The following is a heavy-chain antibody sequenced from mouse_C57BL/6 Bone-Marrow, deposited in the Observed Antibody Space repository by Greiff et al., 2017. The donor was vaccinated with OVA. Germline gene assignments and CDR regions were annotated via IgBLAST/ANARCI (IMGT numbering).Heavy chain of an antibody. V-gene: IGHV5-6*01. CDR3: ARQGKGGYFDY. CDR2: ISSGGSYT. CDR1: GFTFSSYG. J-gene: IGHJ2*01. Sequence: EVKLQESGGDLVKPGGSLKLSCAASGFTFSSYGMSWVRQTPDKRLEWVATISSGGSYTYYPDSVKGRFTISRDNAKNTLYLQMSSLKSEDTAMYDCARQGKGGYFDYWGQGTTLTVSS.